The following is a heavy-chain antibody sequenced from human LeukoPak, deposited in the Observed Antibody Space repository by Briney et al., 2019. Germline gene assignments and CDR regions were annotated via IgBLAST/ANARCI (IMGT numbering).Heavy chain of an antibody. CDR2: IYNSGNT. Sequence: SETLSLTCTVSGGSISTYYWSWIRQPPGTGLEWIGHIYNSGNTNYSPSLKSRVTISVDTSKNQFSLKLSSVTAADTAVYYCARDSIAAAALDAFDIWGQGTMVTVSS. CDR3: ARDSIAAAALDAFDI. V-gene: IGHV4-59*12. J-gene: IGHJ3*02. CDR1: GGSISTYY. D-gene: IGHD6-13*01.